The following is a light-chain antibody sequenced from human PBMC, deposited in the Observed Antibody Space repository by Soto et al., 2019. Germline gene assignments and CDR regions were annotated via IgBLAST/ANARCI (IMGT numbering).Light chain of an antibody. V-gene: IGKV4-1*01. CDR1: QSVLYRSNNKNY. J-gene: IGKJ2*01. CDR3: QQYFSAPYT. Sequence: DIVLTQSPDSLAVSLGERATINCKSSQSVLYRSNNKNYLAWYQQKPGQPLNLLIYWASTRESGVPDRFSGSESGTDFTLTISSLQAEDVAVYYCQQYFSAPYTFGQGTKLEI. CDR2: WAS.